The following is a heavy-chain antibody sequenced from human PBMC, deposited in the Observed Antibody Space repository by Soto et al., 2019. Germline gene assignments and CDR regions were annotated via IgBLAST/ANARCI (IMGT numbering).Heavy chain of an antibody. Sequence: QVQLVQSGAEVKKPGSSVKVSCKTSGGTFSTYSIVWVRQAPGAGLEWMGGIIPIFGTANYAQKFQDRVTITADKSTNTAFMELSLLISEYTAMYYCASSSGNNYGVGTNYYFDYWGKGTLVTVSS. V-gene: IGHV1-69*06. D-gene: IGHD1-26*01. J-gene: IGHJ4*02. CDR1: GGTFSTYS. CDR2: IIPIFGTA. CDR3: ASSSGNNYGVGTNYYFDY.